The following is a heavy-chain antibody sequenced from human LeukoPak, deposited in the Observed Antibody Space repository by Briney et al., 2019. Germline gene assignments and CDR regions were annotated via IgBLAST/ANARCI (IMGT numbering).Heavy chain of an antibody. CDR3: ARGGEQQLVRVDY. Sequence: SETLSLTCAVSGGSFSGYYWSWIRQPPGKGLEWIGEINHSGSTNYNPSLKSRVTISVDTSKNQFSLKLSSVTAADTAVYYCARGGEQQLVRVDYWGQGTLVTVSS. CDR2: INHSGST. V-gene: IGHV4-34*01. J-gene: IGHJ4*02. CDR1: GGSFSGYY. D-gene: IGHD6-13*01.